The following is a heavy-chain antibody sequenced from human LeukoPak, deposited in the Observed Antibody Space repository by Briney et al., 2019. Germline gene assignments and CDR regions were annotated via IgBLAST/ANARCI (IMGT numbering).Heavy chain of an antibody. V-gene: IGHV4-4*09. CDR3: ARRGSFNWFDP. CDR2: IYSGVPT. Sequence: SSETLSLTCTTSGVSINRFYWSWVRQPPGKGLEWIGNIYSGVPTYFNPSLKSRVTISVDTSKNQFSLNLTSVTAADTAMYYCARRGSFNWFDPWGQGTLVTVSS. J-gene: IGHJ5*02. CDR1: GVSINRFY. D-gene: IGHD3-10*01.